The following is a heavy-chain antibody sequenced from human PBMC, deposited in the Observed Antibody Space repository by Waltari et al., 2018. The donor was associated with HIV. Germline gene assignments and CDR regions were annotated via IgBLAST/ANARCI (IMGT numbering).Heavy chain of an antibody. CDR2: IKSKPDGGTT. Sequence: EVQLVESGGGLVKPGGALRHSCAGSGFTFSNAWMRWVRQTPGKGLEWVGRIKSKPDGGTTDYAAPVKGRFTISRDDSKNTLYLQMVSLKTEDTAVYYCTTGLLYKRYWGQGTLVTVSS. D-gene: IGHD1-20*01. V-gene: IGHV3-15*01. J-gene: IGHJ4*02. CDR3: TTGLLYKRY. CDR1: GFTFSNAW.